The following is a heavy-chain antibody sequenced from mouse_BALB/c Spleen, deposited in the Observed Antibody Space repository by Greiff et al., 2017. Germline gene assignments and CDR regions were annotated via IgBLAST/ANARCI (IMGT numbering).Heavy chain of an antibody. Sequence: EVQVLESGGGLVQPGGSLRLSCATSGFTFTDYYMRWVRQPPGKALEWLGFIRNKANGYTTEYSASVKGRFTISRDNSQSILYLQMNTLRAEYGATYYCARVEGRYFDYWGQGTTLTVSS. CDR1: GFTFTDYY. J-gene: IGHJ2*01. CDR3: ARVEGRYFDY. V-gene: IGHV7-3*02. CDR2: IRNKANGYTT.